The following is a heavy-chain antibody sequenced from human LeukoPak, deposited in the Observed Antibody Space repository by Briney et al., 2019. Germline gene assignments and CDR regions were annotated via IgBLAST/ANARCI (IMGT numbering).Heavy chain of an antibody. Sequence: SETLSLTCTVSGYFIRSGYYWSWIRQPPGKGLEWIGFIHYSGSTTYNPSLKSRVTISVDTSKNQFSLKLSSVTAADTAVYYCARSSGKWSGDYYYHYMDVWGRGTTVTISS. J-gene: IGHJ6*03. CDR1: GYFIRSGYY. CDR3: ARSSGKWSGDYYYHYMDV. V-gene: IGHV4-61*01. D-gene: IGHD3-3*01. CDR2: IHYSGST.